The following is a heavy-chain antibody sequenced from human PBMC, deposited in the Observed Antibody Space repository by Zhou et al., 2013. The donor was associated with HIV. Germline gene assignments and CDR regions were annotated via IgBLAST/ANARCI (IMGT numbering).Heavy chain of an antibody. V-gene: IGHV1-46*01. CDR3: ARGIVVVLVYDAFDI. Sequence: QVQLVQSGAEVKKPGTSVKVSCKASGYTFTSYYLHWVRQAPGQGLEWMGTINPSGGGTSYAQKLQGRVTMTRDTSTSTVYMELSSLRSEDTAVYYCARGIVVVLVYDAFDIWGQGTVVTVSS. CDR1: GYTFTSYY. D-gene: IGHD2-21*01. CDR2: INPSGGGT. J-gene: IGHJ3*02.